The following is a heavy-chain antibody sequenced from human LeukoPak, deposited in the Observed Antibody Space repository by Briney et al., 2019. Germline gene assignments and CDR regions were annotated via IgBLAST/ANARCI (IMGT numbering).Heavy chain of an antibody. Sequence: GESLKISCKGSGYSFTSYWIGWVRQMPGKGLEWMGIINPEDSDTRYSPSFQGQVTISADKSISTAYLQWSSLKASDTAMYYCARLSGSYYSAFDFWGQGTLLTVSS. CDR3: ARLSGSYYSAFDF. J-gene: IGHJ4*02. D-gene: IGHD1-26*01. CDR2: INPEDSDT. CDR1: GYSFTSYW. V-gene: IGHV5-51*01.